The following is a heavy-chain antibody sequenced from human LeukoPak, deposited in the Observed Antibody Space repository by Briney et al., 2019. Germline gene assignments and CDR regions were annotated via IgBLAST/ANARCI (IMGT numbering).Heavy chain of an antibody. Sequence: GGSLRLSCVASGFTFTDHPMNWVRQAPGKGLEWISYIGGDGVAFYADSVKGRFTASKDDARKSMYLQMNSLRVEDTAVYYCAKDRANWAIDDWGQGTQVTVSS. D-gene: IGHD3-16*01. CDR1: GFTFTDHP. V-gene: IGHV3-21*05. J-gene: IGHJ4*02. CDR3: AKDRANWAIDD. CDR2: IGGDGVA.